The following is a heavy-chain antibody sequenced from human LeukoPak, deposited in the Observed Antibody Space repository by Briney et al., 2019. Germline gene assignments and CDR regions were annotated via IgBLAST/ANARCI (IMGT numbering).Heavy chain of an antibody. V-gene: IGHV4-34*01. CDR2: INHSGST. CDR1: GGSFSGYY. J-gene: IGHJ5*02. Sequence: SETLSLTCAVYGGSFSGYYWSWIRQPPGKGLEWIGEINHSGSTNYNPSLKSRVTISVDTSKNQFSLKLSSVTAADTAVYYCAILNYNWNYGGLNNWFDPWGQGTLVTVSS. CDR3: AILNYNWNYGGLNNWFDP. D-gene: IGHD1-7*01.